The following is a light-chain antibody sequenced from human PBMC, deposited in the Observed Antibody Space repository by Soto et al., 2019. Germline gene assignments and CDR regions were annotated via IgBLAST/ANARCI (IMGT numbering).Light chain of an antibody. V-gene: IGKV1-39*01. CDR1: QSIRSY. CDR2: TTS. J-gene: IGKJ1*01. CDR3: QQSFSSPQT. Sequence: DIQMTQSPSSLSASVGDRVTITCRASQSIRSYLNWYQQKLGKAPKLLIYTTSNLQGGVPSRFSVSGSGTDFTLTISTLQPEDFATDYCQQSFSSPQTFGQGTKVEIK.